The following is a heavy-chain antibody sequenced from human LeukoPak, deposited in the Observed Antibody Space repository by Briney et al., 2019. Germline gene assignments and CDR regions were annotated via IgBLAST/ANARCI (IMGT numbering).Heavy chain of an antibody. V-gene: IGHV1-69*13. CDR2: IIPIFGTA. J-gene: IGHJ5*02. D-gene: IGHD6-13*01. Sequence: SVKVSCKASGGTFSSYGISWVRQAPGQGLEWMGGIIPIFGTANYAQKFQGRVTVTADESTSTAYMELSSLRSEDTAVYYCARLVGGSSLPPRRFDPWGQGTLVTVSS. CDR1: GGTFSSYG. CDR3: ARLVGGSSLPPRRFDP.